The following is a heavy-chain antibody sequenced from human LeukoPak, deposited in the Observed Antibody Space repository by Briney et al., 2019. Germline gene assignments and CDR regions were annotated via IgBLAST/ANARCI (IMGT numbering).Heavy chain of an antibody. CDR1: GFTFSNFA. J-gene: IGHJ5*02. CDR2: ISGTGGTI. CDR3: SKELDGFNHGS. D-gene: IGHD5-24*01. V-gene: IGHV3-23*01. Sequence: GGSLRLSCAASGFTFSNFAMSWVRQAPGKGLEWVSFISGTGGTIYYADSAKGRFTISRDSSENTLYLQMNSLRVEDTAIYYCSKELDGFNHGSWGQGTLVTVSS.